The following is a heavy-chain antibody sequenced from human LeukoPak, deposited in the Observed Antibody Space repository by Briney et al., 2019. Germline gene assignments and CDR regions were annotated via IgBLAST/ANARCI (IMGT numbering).Heavy chain of an antibody. Sequence: SETLSLTCTVSGGSISSYYWSWIRQPPGKGLEWIGYIYYGGRTNYNPALKSRVTISVDTSKNQFSLKLSSVTAADTAVYYCARHSSNNWFDPWGQGTLVTVSS. CDR3: ARHSSNNWFDP. J-gene: IGHJ5*02. V-gene: IGHV4-59*08. CDR1: GGSISSYY. CDR2: IYYGGRT.